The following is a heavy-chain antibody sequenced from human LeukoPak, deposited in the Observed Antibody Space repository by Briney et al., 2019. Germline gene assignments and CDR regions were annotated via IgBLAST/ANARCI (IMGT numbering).Heavy chain of an antibody. J-gene: IGHJ4*02. CDR1: GGSFSGYY. V-gene: IGHV4-34*01. CDR2: INHSGST. CDR3: ARFKYYYDSSGYQLFDY. Sequence: PSETLSLTCAVSGGSFSGYYWSWIRQPPGKGLEWIGEINHSGSTNYNPSLKSRVTISVGTSKNQFSLKLSSVTAADTAVYYCARFKYYYDSSGYQLFDYWGQGTLVTVSS. D-gene: IGHD3-22*01.